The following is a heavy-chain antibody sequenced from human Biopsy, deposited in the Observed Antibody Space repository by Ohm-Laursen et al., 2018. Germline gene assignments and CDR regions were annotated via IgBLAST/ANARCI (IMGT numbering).Heavy chain of an antibody. D-gene: IGHD5/OR15-5a*01. J-gene: IGHJ3*01. CDR3: VGEMSHESTIRDSFDL. Sequence: SLRLSCAASGFRFDDYAMQWVRQAPGKGLEWVSGISWSSGTIGYADSVKGRFTVSGDNAKNSLFLQMDSLRVEDTALYYCVGEMSHESTIRDSFDLWGQGTMVTVSS. V-gene: IGHV3-9*01. CDR2: ISWSSGTI. CDR1: GFRFDDYA.